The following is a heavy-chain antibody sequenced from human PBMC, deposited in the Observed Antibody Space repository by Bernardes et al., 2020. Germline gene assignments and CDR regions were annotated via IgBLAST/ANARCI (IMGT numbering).Heavy chain of an antibody. CDR2: IYWDDDK. CDR1: GFSLSTSGVG. V-gene: IGHV2-5*02. D-gene: IGHD4-17*01. J-gene: IGHJ5*02. CDR3: AHRRSGPTVTKLLRFDP. Sequence: SGPTLVKPTQTLTLTCTFSGFSLSTSGVGVGWIRQPPGKALEWLALIYWDDDKRYSPSLKSRLTITKDTSKNQVVLTMTNMDPVDTATYYCAHRRSGPTVTKLLRFDPWGQGTLVTVSS.